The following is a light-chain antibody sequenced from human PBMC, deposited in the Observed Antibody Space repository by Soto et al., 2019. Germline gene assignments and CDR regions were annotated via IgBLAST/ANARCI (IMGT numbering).Light chain of an antibody. CDR2: GAS. V-gene: IGKV3-15*01. CDR3: QQYTT. CDR1: QSVSSN. Sequence: EIVMTQSPATLSVSPGERATLSCRASQSVSSNLAWYQQKPGQAPRLLIYGASTRATGIPARFSGSGSGTEFTLTIRRLEPEDFAVYYCQQYTTFGQGTKV. J-gene: IGKJ1*01.